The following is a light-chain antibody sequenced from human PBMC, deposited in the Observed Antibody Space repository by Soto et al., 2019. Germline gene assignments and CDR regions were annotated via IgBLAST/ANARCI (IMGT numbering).Light chain of an antibody. V-gene: IGLV1-40*01. CDR2: GNS. Sequence: QSVLTQPPSVSGAPGQRVTISCTGSSSNIGAGYDVHWYQQLPGTAPKLLSYGNSNRPSGVPDRFSGSKSGTSASRAITGLQAEDESYYSCQSYDSSLSVYVVFGGGTKLTVL. CDR3: QSYDSSLSVYVV. J-gene: IGLJ2*01. CDR1: SSNIGAGYD.